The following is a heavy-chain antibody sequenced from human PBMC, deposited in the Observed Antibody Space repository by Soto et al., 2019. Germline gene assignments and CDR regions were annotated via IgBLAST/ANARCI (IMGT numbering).Heavy chain of an antibody. CDR1: GYRFSDYY. D-gene: IGHD5-12*01. J-gene: IGHJ6*03. CDR2: MNPNSGDT. Sequence: QVQLVQSGAEVKKPGASVTVSCKASGYRFSDYYLHWVRQAPGQGPEWMGWMNPNSGDTKYAQKFKGRVTMTRDTSVRTAFMELNWLKSDDTAVYYCARESGGATATLDYYYFYMDVWGIGTTATVSS. V-gene: IGHV1-2*02. CDR3: ARESGGATATLDYYYFYMDV.